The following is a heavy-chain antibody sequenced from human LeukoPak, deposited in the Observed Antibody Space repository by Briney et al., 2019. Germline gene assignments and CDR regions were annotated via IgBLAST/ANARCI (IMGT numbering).Heavy chain of an antibody. V-gene: IGHV3-53*01. J-gene: IGHJ4*02. CDR2: IFPSGNT. CDR3: ARVDSGHTLDY. Sequence: GGSLRLSCTVSGFTASSNYMSWVRQAPGKGLEWVSVIFPSGNTFHADSVKGRFTISRDNSKNTLHLQMNSLGAEDTAVYYCARVDSGHTLDYWGQGTLVTVSS. D-gene: IGHD2-15*01. CDR1: GFTASSNY.